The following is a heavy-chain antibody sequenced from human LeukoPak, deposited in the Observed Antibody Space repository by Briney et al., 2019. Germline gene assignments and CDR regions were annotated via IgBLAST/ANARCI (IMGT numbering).Heavy chain of an antibody. J-gene: IGHJ4*02. Sequence: PSETLSLTCAVYGGSFSGYYWSWIRQPPGKGLEWIGEINHSGSTNYNPSLKSRVTISVDTSKNQFSLKLSSVTVADTAVYYCARSQILTGYQRFDYWGQGTLVTVSS. CDR1: GGSFSGYY. CDR3: ARSQILTGYQRFDY. D-gene: IGHD3-9*01. CDR2: INHSGST. V-gene: IGHV4-34*01.